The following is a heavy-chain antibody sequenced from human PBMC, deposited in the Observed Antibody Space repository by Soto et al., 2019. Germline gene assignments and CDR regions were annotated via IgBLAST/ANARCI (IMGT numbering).Heavy chain of an antibody. CDR3: VWRREFWIFRAGLDV. CDR1: GFTFGNYW. J-gene: IGHJ6*02. V-gene: IGHV3-7*03. Sequence: LVESGGALVQPGGSLRLSCVASGFTFGNYWMSWARQAPNKGLEWVANINPDEKEKNYVDSVKGRFSISRDNAKNSVYLQMNSLAGEDTAVYYCVWRREFWIFRAGLDVRGRGTTVTVSS. CDR2: INPDEKEK. D-gene: IGHD3-3*01.